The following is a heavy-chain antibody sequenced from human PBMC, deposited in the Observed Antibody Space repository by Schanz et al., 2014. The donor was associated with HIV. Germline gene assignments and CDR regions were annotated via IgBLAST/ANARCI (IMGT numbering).Heavy chain of an antibody. CDR1: GFTFSDYN. V-gene: IGHV3-21*01. CDR2: ISGGSGDK. Sequence: EVQLVESGGGLVNIGGSLRLSCAASGFTFSDYNMNWVRQAPGKGLEWVSSISGGSGDKLYADSIKGRFTISRDNANNSLYLHMSSLRAEDTAVYYCAREDCSGGSCFSNYYYYAMDVWGQGTTVTVSS. CDR3: AREDCSGGSCFSNYYYYAMDV. D-gene: IGHD2-15*01. J-gene: IGHJ6*02.